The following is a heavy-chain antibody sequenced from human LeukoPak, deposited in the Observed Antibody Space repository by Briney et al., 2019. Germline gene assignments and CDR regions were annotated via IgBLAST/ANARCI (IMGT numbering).Heavy chain of an antibody. D-gene: IGHD4-17*01. J-gene: IGHJ4*02. Sequence: SETLSLTCTVSGYSISSGYYWGWIWQPPGKGLEWIGSIYHSGSTYYNPSLKSRVTISVDTSKNQFSLKLSSVTAADTAVYYCARAIVAGGDYGSYFDYWGQGTLVTVSS. CDR1: GYSISSGYY. CDR3: ARAIVAGGDYGSYFDY. CDR2: IYHSGST. V-gene: IGHV4-38-2*02.